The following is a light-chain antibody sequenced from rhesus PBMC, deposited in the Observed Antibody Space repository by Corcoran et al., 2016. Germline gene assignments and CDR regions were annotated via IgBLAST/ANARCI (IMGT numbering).Light chain of an antibody. CDR2: GGS. Sequence: DIVMTQTPLSLPITPGEPASISCRSSQSLLHSNGNTYLHWYLQKPGQSPHLLIYGGSNRASVVPDRFSGSGSGTDFPLKSSKVEAEDVGVYYCVQGTNVPPTFGQGTKVEIK. V-gene: IGKV2-72*01. CDR3: VQGTNVPPT. CDR1: QSLLHSNGNTY. J-gene: IGKJ1*01.